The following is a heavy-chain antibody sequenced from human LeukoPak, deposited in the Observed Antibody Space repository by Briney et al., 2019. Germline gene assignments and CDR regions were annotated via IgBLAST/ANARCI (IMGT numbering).Heavy chain of an antibody. D-gene: IGHD2-2*01. CDR1: GYTFTGYY. CDR3: ARDVRHRYCSSSSCYWGWLDP. Sequence: ASVKVSCKASGYTFTGYYMHWVRQAPGQGLEWMGWINPNSGGTNYAQKFQGRVTMTRDTSISTAYMEPSSLRSEDTAVYYCARDVRHRYCSSSSCYWGWLDPWGQGTLVTVSS. V-gene: IGHV1-2*02. J-gene: IGHJ5*02. CDR2: INPNSGGT.